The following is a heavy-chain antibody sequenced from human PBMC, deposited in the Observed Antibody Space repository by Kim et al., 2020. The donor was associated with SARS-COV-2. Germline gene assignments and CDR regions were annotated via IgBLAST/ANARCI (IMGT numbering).Heavy chain of an antibody. CDR2: INDGDGYT. Sequence: GGSLRLSCAASGFPFRSYAMTWVRQAPGKGLEWVATINDGDGYTNLADSVKGRFTMSRDNSRSTLFLQMSSLRAEDTAVYYCAKELVVKSQILGYYNGMDVWGQGTTVTVSS. CDR3: AKELVVKSQILGYYNGMDV. D-gene: IGHD2-15*01. V-gene: IGHV3-23*01. J-gene: IGHJ6*02. CDR1: GFPFRSYA.